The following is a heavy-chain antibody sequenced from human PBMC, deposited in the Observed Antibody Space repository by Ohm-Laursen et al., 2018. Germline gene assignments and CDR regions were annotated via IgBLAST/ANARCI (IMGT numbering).Heavy chain of an antibody. CDR2: ISGGGSGT. V-gene: IGHV3-23*01. CDR3: AKDWEQNRHGSSADY. CDR1: GFTFSSYA. Sequence: SLRLSCAASGFTFSSYAMTWVRQAPGKGLEWVSGISGGGSGTYYADSVKGRFTISRDNSKNTLYLQMNSLRAEDTAVYYCAKDWEQNRHGSSADYWGQGTLVTVSS. D-gene: IGHD1-26*01. J-gene: IGHJ4*02.